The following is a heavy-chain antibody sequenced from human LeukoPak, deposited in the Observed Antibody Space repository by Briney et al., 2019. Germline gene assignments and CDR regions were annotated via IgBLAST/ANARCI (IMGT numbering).Heavy chain of an antibody. CDR2: ISSNSSTI. J-gene: IGHJ3*02. Sequence: GGSLRLSCAASEFTFNSYSMNWVRQAPGKGLEWVSYISSNSSTIYHADSVKGRFTISRDNAKNSLYLQMNSLRDEDTAVYYCARDLILHPANCGGDCYPDAFDIWGQGTMVTVSS. D-gene: IGHD2-21*02. CDR1: EFTFNSYS. V-gene: IGHV3-48*02. CDR3: ARDLILHPANCGGDCYPDAFDI.